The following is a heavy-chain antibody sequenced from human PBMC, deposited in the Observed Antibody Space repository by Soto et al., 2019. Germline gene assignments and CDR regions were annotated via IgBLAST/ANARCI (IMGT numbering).Heavy chain of an antibody. Sequence: QVQLQQWGAGLLKPSETLSLTCAVYGGSFSGYYWSWIRQPPGKGLEWIGEINHRGSTNYNPSLKSRVNISVDTSKNQFPLQLSSVTAADTAVYYCARFKWRLWFGENWCDPWGQGTLVTVSS. D-gene: IGHD3-10*01. CDR3: ARFKWRLWFGENWCDP. V-gene: IGHV4-34*01. CDR1: GGSFSGYY. CDR2: INHRGST. J-gene: IGHJ5*02.